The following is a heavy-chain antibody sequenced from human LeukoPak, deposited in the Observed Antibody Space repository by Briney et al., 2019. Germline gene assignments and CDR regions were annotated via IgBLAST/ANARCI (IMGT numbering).Heavy chain of an antibody. V-gene: IGHV3-53*01. Sequence: GGSLRLSCAASGFTVSSNYMSWVRQAPGKGLEWVSVIYSIGSTYYADSVKGRCTISRDNSKNPLYLQMNSLRAEDTAVYYCARVAHSYDRWYYYMDVWGKGTTVTVSS. CDR2: IYSIGST. D-gene: IGHD3-3*01. CDR3: ARVAHSYDRWYYYMDV. J-gene: IGHJ6*03. CDR1: GFTVSSNY.